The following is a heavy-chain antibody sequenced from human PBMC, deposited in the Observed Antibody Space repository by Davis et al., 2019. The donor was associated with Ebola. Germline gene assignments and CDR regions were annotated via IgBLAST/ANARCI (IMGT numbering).Heavy chain of an antibody. J-gene: IGHJ4*02. CDR3: ARVPDSSGWIFDY. Sequence: PSETLSLTCTVSGGSISSYYWSWIRQPPGKGLEWIGYIYYSGSTNYNPSLKSRVTISVDTSKNQFSLKLSSVTAADTAVYYCARVPDSSGWIFDYWSQGTLVTVSS. CDR1: GGSISSYY. V-gene: IGHV4-59*01. D-gene: IGHD3-22*01. CDR2: IYYSGST.